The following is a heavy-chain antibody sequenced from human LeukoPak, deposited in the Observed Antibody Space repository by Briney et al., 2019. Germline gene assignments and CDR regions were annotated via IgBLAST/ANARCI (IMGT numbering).Heavy chain of an antibody. D-gene: IGHD3-22*01. CDR3: ACLTTADAFDI. V-gene: IGHV4-59*01. CDR2: IYDSGST. J-gene: IGHJ4*02. Sequence: SETLSLTCTVSGGSINSYYWSWIRQPPGKGLEWIGYIYDSGSTNYNPSLKSRVTISVDTSKNQFSLKLSSVTAADTAVYYCACLTTADAFDIWGQGTLVTVSS. CDR1: GGSINSYY.